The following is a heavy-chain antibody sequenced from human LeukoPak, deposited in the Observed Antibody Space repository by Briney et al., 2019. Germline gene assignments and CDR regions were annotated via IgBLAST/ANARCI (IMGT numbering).Heavy chain of an antibody. D-gene: IGHD3-10*01. J-gene: IGHJ4*02. CDR1: GGSISTYY. V-gene: IGHV4-4*07. CDR2: IYTSGST. CDR3: ARGKLYYGSGSFDY. Sequence: SETLSLTCTVSGGSISTYYCSWIRQPAGKGLEWIGRIYTSGSTNYNPSLKSRVTMSVDTSNHQFSLNLSSVTAADTAVYYCARGKLYYGSGSFDYWGQGTLVTVSS.